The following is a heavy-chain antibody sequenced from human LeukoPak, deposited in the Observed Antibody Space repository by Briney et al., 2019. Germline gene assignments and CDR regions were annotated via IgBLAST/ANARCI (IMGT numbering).Heavy chain of an antibody. D-gene: IGHD1-26*01. CDR2: ISSSGSTI. CDR1: GFTFSSYE. J-gene: IGHJ4*02. CDR3: ARDRAGIVGATPTPYYFDY. V-gene: IGHV3-48*03. Sequence: PGESLRLSCAASGFTFSSYEMNWVRQAPGKGLEWVSYISSSGSTIYYADSVKGRFTISRDNSKNTLYLQMNSLRAEDTAVYYCARDRAGIVGATPTPYYFDYWGQGTLVTVSS.